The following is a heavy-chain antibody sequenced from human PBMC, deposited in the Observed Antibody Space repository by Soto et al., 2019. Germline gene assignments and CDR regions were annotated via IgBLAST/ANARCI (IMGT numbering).Heavy chain of an antibody. J-gene: IGHJ6*02. CDR3: AREGVAPYYYYGMDV. Sequence: ASVKVSCKSSGYTFTRSGISWVRQAPGQGLEWMGWISTYNGDTNYAQTFQGRVTMTTDTSTSTVHMEVRSLRSDDTAVYYCAREGVAPYYYYGMDVWGQGTPVTVSS. CDR2: ISTYNGDT. V-gene: IGHV1-18*01. D-gene: IGHD5-12*01. CDR1: GYTFTRSG.